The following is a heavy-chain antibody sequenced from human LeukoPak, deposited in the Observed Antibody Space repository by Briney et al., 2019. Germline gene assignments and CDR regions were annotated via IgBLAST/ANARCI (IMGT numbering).Heavy chain of an antibody. V-gene: IGHV4-59*12. CDR2: IYHSGST. CDR3: ARYSSLDWFDP. J-gene: IGHJ5*02. Sequence: SETLSLTCTVSGGSISSDYWSWIRQPPGKGLEWIGYIYHSGSTYYNPSLKSRVTISVDRSKNQFSLKLSSVTAADTAVYYCARYSSLDWFDPWGQGTLVTVSS. D-gene: IGHD6-6*01. CDR1: GGSISSDY.